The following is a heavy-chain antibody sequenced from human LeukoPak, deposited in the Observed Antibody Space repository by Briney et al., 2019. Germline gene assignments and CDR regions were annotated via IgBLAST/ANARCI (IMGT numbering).Heavy chain of an antibody. Sequence: KASETLSLTCAVYGGSFSGYYWSWIRQPPGKGLEWIGEINHSGSTNYNPSLKSRVTISVDTSKNQFSLKLSSVTAADTAVYYCARQYCSSTSCFEDWGQGTLVTVSS. D-gene: IGHD2-2*01. CDR2: INHSGST. V-gene: IGHV4-34*01. J-gene: IGHJ4*02. CDR1: GGSFSGYY. CDR3: ARQYCSSTSCFED.